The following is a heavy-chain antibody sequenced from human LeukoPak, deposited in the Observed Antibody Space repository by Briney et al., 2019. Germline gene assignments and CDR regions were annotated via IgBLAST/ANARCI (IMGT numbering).Heavy chain of an antibody. CDR1: GFTFSDAW. Sequence: PGGSLRLSCAASGFTFSDAWMHWVRRAPGEGLVWVSRIRSDGSDTRYAESVKGRFTISRVNAKNTLYLQMNSLRAEDTAVYYCARDWFHAIDYWGQGTLVTVSS. V-gene: IGHV3-74*01. CDR3: ARDWFHAIDY. D-gene: IGHD2/OR15-2a*01. CDR2: IRSDGSDT. J-gene: IGHJ4*02.